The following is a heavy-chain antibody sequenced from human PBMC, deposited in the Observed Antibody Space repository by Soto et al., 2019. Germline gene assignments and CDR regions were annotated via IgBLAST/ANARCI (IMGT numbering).Heavy chain of an antibody. CDR1: GASLSGYY. Sequence: QVQLQQWGAGLLKPSETLSLTCAVSGASLSGYYWSWIRQPPGKGLEWIGEINHSGRINYNPSLKSRITISLDTSKSQFSLKLSSVTAADTALFYCARASYDTLTGYYPFWGQGTLVTVSS. V-gene: IGHV4-34*01. CDR2: INHSGRI. J-gene: IGHJ4*02. CDR3: ARASYDTLTGYYPF. D-gene: IGHD3-9*01.